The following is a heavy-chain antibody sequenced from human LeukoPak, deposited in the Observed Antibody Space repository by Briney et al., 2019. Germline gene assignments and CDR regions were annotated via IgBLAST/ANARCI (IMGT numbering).Heavy chain of an antibody. D-gene: IGHD2-15*01. CDR2: ISAYNGNT. J-gene: IGHJ4*02. Sequence: ASVKVSCKASGYTFTSYGISWVRQAPGQGLEWMGWISAYNGNTNYAQKLQGRVTITTDTSTSTDYMELRSLRSDHTAVYYCARDLPGAQVVAAIDYFDYWGQGTLVTVSS. CDR3: ARDLPGAQVVAAIDYFDY. V-gene: IGHV1-18*01. CDR1: GYTFTSYG.